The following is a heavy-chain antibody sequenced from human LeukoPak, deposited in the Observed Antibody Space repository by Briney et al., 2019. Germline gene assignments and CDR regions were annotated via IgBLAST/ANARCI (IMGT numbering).Heavy chain of an antibody. D-gene: IGHD2-21*02. CDR1: GFTFSSYW. V-gene: IGHV3-74*01. CDR2: INSDGSST. CDR3: ARGVVTPRDYYYYYMDV. J-gene: IGHJ6*03. Sequence: GGSLRLSCAASGFTFSSYWMHWVRQAPGKGLVWVSRINSDGSSTSYADSVKGRFTISRDNAKNTLYLQMNSLRAEDTAVYYCARGVVTPRDYYYYYMDVWGKGTTVTVSS.